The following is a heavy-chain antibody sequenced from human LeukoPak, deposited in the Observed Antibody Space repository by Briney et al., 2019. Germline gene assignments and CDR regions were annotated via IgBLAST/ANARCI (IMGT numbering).Heavy chain of an antibody. CDR3: ARGPFGVVTFFDY. CDR2: IIPIFGTA. CDR1: GGAFSSYA. V-gene: IGHV1-69*05. J-gene: IGHJ4*02. Sequence: ASVKVPCKASGGAFSSYAISWVRQAPGQGLEWMGGIIPIFGTANYAQKFQGRVTITTDESTSTAYMELSSLRSEDTAVYYCARGPFGVVTFFDYWGQGTLVTVSS. D-gene: IGHD3-3*01.